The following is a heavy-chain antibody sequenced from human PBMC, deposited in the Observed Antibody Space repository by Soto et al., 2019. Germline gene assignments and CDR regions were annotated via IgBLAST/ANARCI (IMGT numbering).Heavy chain of an antibody. CDR3: ASAIVGATEDYYYYGMDV. CDR2: IIPIFGTA. J-gene: IGHJ6*02. V-gene: IGHV1-69*06. Sequence: ASVKVSCKASGGTFSSYAISWVRQAPGQGLEWMGGIIPIFGTASYAQKFQGRVTITADKSTSTAYMELSSLRSEDTAVYYCASAIVGATEDYYYYGMDVWGQGTTVTVS. CDR1: GGTFSSYA. D-gene: IGHD1-26*01.